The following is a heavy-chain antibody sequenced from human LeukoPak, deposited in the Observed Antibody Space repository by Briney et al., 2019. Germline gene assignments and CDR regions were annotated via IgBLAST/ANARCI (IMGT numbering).Heavy chain of an antibody. D-gene: IGHD6-13*01. Sequence: GRSLRLSCAASGFKISTYAMHWVRQAPGKGLEWVAVISYDGSNKYYADSVKGRFTISRDNSKNTLYLQMNSLRAEDTAVYYCAKWGSSSCFDYWGQGTLVTVSS. J-gene: IGHJ4*02. CDR1: GFKISTYA. CDR2: ISYDGSNK. V-gene: IGHV3-30-3*02. CDR3: AKWGSSSCFDY.